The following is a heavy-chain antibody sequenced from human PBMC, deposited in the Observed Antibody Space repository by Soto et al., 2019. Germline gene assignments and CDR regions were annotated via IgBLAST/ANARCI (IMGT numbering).Heavy chain of an antibody. D-gene: IGHD5-12*01. CDR3: VHMEGGYDYYYYYYMDV. CDR2: IFWDDDK. Sequence: SGPTLVKPTQTLTLTCSFSGFSLRSSGVAVAWVRQPPGKALEWLALIFWDDDKRYAPSLKSRITITKGTSENQVVLTMTNMDPVDTATYFCVHMEGGYDYYYYYYMDVWGRGTTVTVSS. CDR1: GFSLRSSGVA. J-gene: IGHJ6*03. V-gene: IGHV2-5*05.